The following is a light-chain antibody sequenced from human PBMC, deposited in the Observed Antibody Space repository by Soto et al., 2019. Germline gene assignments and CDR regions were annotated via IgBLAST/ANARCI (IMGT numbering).Light chain of an antibody. CDR3: CSYAGSSTPYV. CDR2: EGS. J-gene: IGLJ1*01. CDR1: SSDVGSYNL. V-gene: IGLV2-23*01. Sequence: QSVLTQPASVSGSPGHSITISCTGTSSDVGSYNLVSWYQQHPGKAPKLMIYEGSKRPSGVSNRFSGSKSGNTASLTISRLQAEDEADYYCCSYAGSSTPYVFGTGTKLTVL.